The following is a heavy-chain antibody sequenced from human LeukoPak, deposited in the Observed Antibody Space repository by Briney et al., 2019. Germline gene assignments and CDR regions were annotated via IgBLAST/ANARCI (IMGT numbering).Heavy chain of an antibody. Sequence: GGSLRLSCAASGFTFSSYAMSWVRQAPGKGLEWVSAISGSGGSTYYADSVKGRFTISRDNSKNTLYLQMNSLRAEDTAVYYCARGAGYDSSGYYAPVNRGFDYWGQGTLVTVSS. J-gene: IGHJ4*02. CDR1: GFTFSSYA. CDR2: ISGSGGST. V-gene: IGHV3-23*01. D-gene: IGHD3-22*01. CDR3: ARGAGYDSSGYYAPVNRGFDY.